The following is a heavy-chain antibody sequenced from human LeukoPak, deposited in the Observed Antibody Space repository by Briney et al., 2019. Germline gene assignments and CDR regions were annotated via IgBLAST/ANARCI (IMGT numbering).Heavy chain of an antibody. J-gene: IGHJ4*02. CDR1: GFTFSSYG. Sequence: GGSLRLFCAASGFTFSSYGMHWVRQAPGKGLEWVAVISYDGSNKYYADSVKGRFTISRDNSKNSLYLQMNSLRAEDTALYYCAKGSEWELLPSSCDYWGQGTPVTVSS. CDR3: AKGSEWELLPSSCDY. CDR2: ISYDGSNK. V-gene: IGHV3-30*18. D-gene: IGHD1-26*01.